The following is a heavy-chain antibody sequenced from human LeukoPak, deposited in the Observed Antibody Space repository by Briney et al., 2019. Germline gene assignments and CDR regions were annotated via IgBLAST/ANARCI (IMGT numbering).Heavy chain of an antibody. D-gene: IGHD5-24*01. V-gene: IGHV3-23*01. Sequence: GGSLRLSCTSSGFTLSSFAMSWVRQAPGEGLEWVSSISSPGGNTYYADSVKGRFTISRDNSNNLVYLQMNSLRAEDTAVYYCAKTRNGYTTEYLQHWGQGTLVTVSS. CDR2: ISSPGGNT. CDR3: AKTRNGYTTEYLQH. J-gene: IGHJ1*01. CDR1: GFTLSSFA.